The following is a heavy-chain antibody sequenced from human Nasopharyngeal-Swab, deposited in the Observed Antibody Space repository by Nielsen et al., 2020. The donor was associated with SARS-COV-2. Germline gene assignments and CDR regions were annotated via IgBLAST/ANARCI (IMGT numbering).Heavy chain of an antibody. V-gene: IGHV1-3*01. CDR3: ARVGGSSGWLS. D-gene: IGHD6-19*01. CDR2: INAGNGNT. J-gene: IGHJ4*02. Sequence: WVRQAPGQRLEWMGWINAGNGNTKYSQKFQGRVTITRDTSASTAYMELSSLRSEDTAVYYCARVGGSSGWLSWGQGTLVTVPS.